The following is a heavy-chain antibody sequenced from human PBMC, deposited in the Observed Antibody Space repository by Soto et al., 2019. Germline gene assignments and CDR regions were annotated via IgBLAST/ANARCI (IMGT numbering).Heavy chain of an antibody. D-gene: IGHD2-21*02. Sequence: EVQLVESEGGLVQRGGSLRLSCAASGFPFNYYWMHWGRQAPGQGLVWVSHIHSDGSTTTYADSVKGRFTISRDNAKNTLYLQMNSLRAEDTAVYYCVRGDKGGFDLWGQGTTVTVSS. CDR3: VRGDKGGFDL. CDR2: IHSDGSTT. CDR1: GFPFNYYW. J-gene: IGHJ3*01. V-gene: IGHV3-74*01.